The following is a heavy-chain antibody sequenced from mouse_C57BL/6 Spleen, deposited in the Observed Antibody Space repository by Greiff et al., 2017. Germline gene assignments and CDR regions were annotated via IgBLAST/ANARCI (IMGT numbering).Heavy chain of an antibody. CDR3: ARPYYYGSSPWYFDV. J-gene: IGHJ1*03. D-gene: IGHD1-1*01. Sequence: QVQLKQPGAELVKPGASVKLSCKASGYTFTSYWMQWVKQRPGQGLEWIGEIDPSDSYTNYNQKFKGKATLTVDTSSSTAYMQLSSLTSEDSAVYYCARPYYYGSSPWYFDVWGTGTTVTVSS. V-gene: IGHV1-50*01. CDR1: GYTFTSYW. CDR2: IDPSDSYT.